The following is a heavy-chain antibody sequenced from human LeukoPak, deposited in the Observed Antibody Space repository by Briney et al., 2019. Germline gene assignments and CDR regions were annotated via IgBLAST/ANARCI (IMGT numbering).Heavy chain of an antibody. CDR2: ISSRSIYI. Sequence: KSGGSLRLSCAASGFTFSDYSMNWVRQAPGEGLEWVSSISSRSIYIHYADSVKGRFTISRDNVKNSLFLQMNSLRAEDTAVYYCARDSRHHRFLYWDWFDPWGQGTLVTVSS. J-gene: IGHJ5*02. D-gene: IGHD1-26*01. CDR3: ARDSRHHRFLYWDWFDP. CDR1: GFTFSDYS. V-gene: IGHV3-21*01.